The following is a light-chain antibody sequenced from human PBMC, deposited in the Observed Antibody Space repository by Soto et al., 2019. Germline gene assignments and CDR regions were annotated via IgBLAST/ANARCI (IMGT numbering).Light chain of an antibody. CDR2: TNN. J-gene: IGLJ1*01. Sequence: QSVLTQPPSASGTPGQRVTISCSGRNSNIGSNYVYWYQQVPGTAPKLLIYTNNQRPSGVPDRFSGSKSATSASLAIRGLRSDDEADYYCSSWDGSLSGYVFGAGTKLTVL. CDR3: SSWDGSLSGYV. CDR1: NSNIGSNY. V-gene: IGLV1-47*01.